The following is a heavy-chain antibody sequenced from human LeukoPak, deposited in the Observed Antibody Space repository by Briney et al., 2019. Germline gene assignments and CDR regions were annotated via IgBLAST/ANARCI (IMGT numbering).Heavy chain of an antibody. CDR1: GFTFSSYW. V-gene: IGHV3-7*03. CDR3: ERDDYYGSGSYYGYYYYGMDV. Sequence: GGSLRLSCAASGFTFSSYWMSWVRQAPGKGLEWVANIKQDGSEKYYVDSVKGRFTISRDNAKNSLYLQMNSLRAEDTAVYYCERDDYYGSGSYYGYYYYGMDVWGKGTTVTVSS. D-gene: IGHD3-10*01. CDR2: IKQDGSEK. J-gene: IGHJ6*04.